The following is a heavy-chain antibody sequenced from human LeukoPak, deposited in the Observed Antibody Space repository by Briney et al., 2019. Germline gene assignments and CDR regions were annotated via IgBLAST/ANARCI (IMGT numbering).Heavy chain of an antibody. Sequence: GGSLRLSCAASGFTFSSYAMSWVRQAPGKGLEWVSAISGSGGSTYYADSVKGRFTISRDNSKNTLYLQMNSLRAEDTALYYCAKEMYNYDSSGYGGNHWGQGTLVTVSS. V-gene: IGHV3-23*01. D-gene: IGHD3-22*01. J-gene: IGHJ5*02. CDR1: GFTFSSYA. CDR2: ISGSGGST. CDR3: AKEMYNYDSSGYGGNH.